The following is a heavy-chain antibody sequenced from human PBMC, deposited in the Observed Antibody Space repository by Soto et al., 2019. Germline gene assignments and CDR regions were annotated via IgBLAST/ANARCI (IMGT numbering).Heavy chain of an antibody. CDR2: ISAYNCNT. J-gene: IGHJ4*02. CDR1: GYTLTSYG. CDR3: ARDSLWFGDLPQYY. Sequence: QVQLVQSGAEVKKPGASVKVSCKASGYTLTSYGISWVRQAPGQGLEWMGWISAYNCNTNYAQKLQGRVTLTTDTSTRASYMELRSLRSDDTAVYYCARDSLWFGDLPQYYCGQGTLVTVSA. V-gene: IGHV1-18*01. D-gene: IGHD3-10*01.